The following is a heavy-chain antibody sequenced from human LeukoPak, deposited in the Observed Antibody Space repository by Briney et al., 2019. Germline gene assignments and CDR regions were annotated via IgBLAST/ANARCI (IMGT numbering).Heavy chain of an antibody. CDR3: AKSSRSSYGMDV. Sequence: GGSLRLSCAASGFTFSSYGMHWVRQAPGKGLEWVAVISYDGSNKYYAGSVKGRFTISRDNSKNTLYLQMNSLRAEDTAVYYCAKSSRSSYGMDVWGQGTTVTVSS. CDR2: ISYDGSNK. V-gene: IGHV3-30*18. D-gene: IGHD6-6*01. J-gene: IGHJ6*02. CDR1: GFTFSSYG.